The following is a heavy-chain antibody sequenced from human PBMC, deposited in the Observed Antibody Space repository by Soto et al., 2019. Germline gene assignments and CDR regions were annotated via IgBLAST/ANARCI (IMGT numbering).Heavy chain of an antibody. Sequence: QLQLQESGPGLVKPSETLSLTCTVSGGSISSSSYYWGWIRQPPGKGLEWIGSIYYSGSTYYNPSLKSRVTISVDTSKNQFSLKLSSVTAADTAVYYCARHITDPTIFGVTYLGWFDPWGQGTLVTVSS. CDR3: ARHITDPTIFGVTYLGWFDP. V-gene: IGHV4-39*01. CDR1: GGSISSSSYY. D-gene: IGHD3-3*01. CDR2: IYYSGST. J-gene: IGHJ5*02.